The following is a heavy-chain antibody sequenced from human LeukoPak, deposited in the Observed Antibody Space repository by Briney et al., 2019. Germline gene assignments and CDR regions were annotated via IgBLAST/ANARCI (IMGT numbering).Heavy chain of an antibody. CDR2: ISHSGST. CDR1: GFTFSSYE. D-gene: IGHD6-25*01. Sequence: GSLRLSCAASGFTFSSYEMNWVRQAPGKGLEWIGSISHSGSTYYNPSLKSRVTIFADTSKNQFSLKLNSVTAADTAVYYCARSSGWHLLLLDYWGQGTLVTVSS. CDR3: ARSSGWHLLLLDY. J-gene: IGHJ4*02. V-gene: IGHV4-38-2*01.